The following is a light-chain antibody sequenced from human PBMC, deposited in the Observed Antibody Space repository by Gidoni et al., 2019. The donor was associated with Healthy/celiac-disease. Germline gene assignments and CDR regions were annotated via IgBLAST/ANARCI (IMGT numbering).Light chain of an antibody. CDR1: QRVSSSY. Sequence: IVLTPSPGTLSLSPGERATLSCRASQRVSSSYLAWYQQKPGQAPRLLIYGASSRATGIPDRFSGSGSGTDFTLTISRLEPEDFAVYYCQQYGSSQWTFGQGTKVEIK. CDR3: QQYGSSQWT. V-gene: IGKV3-20*01. J-gene: IGKJ1*01. CDR2: GAS.